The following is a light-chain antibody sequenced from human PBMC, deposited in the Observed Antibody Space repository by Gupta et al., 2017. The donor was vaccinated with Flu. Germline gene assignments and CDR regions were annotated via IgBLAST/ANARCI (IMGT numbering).Light chain of an antibody. J-gene: IGKJ1*01. CDR1: HKSNKY. CDR2: AGS. V-gene: IGKV1-39*01. Sequence: PSALSASVGDRVSSTSRVSHKSNKYLDWYLQKPGKAPKLLIYAGSSVKSGVPSRFSGSGSGTDFTLTISRRQAEDFAVYYCLQSDNTPLTFGHGTKVEIK. CDR3: LQSDNTPLT.